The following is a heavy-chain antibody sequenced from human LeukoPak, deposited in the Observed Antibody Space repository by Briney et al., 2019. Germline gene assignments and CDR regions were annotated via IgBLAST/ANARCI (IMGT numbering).Heavy chain of an antibody. D-gene: IGHD6-13*01. V-gene: IGHV3-30*02. CDR1: GFTFGDYA. CDR3: AKDKLYSSSWDNYYYYYMDV. J-gene: IGHJ6*03. Sequence: PGGSLRLSCTASGFTFGDYAMSWVRQAPGKGLEWVAFIRYDGSNKYYADSVKGRFTISRDNSKNTLYLQMNSLRAEDTAVYYCAKDKLYSSSWDNYYYYYMDVWGKGTTVTISS. CDR2: IRYDGSNK.